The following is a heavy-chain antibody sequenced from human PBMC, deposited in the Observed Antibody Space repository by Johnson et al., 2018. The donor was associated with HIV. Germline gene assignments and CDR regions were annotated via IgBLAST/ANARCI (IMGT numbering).Heavy chain of an antibody. CDR3: ARDSDYVWGTSRLGSFDM. D-gene: IGHD3-16*02. V-gene: IGHV3-64*04. CDR2: ISGSGGST. J-gene: IGHJ3*02. Sequence: QVQLVESGGGLVQPGGSLRLSCAASGFTFSSYAMHWVRQAPGKGLEYVSAISGSGGSTYYADSVKGRFTISRDNSKNTLYLQMSNLRAEDTAVYYCARDSDYVWGTSRLGSFDMWGQGTMVIVSS. CDR1: GFTFSSYA.